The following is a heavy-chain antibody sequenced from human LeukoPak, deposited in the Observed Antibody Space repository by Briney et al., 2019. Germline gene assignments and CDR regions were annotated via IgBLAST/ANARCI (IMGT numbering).Heavy chain of an antibody. CDR2: ISSSSSTI. V-gene: IGHV3-48*01. CDR3: ARDLDFDY. CDR1: GFTFSSYS. Sequence: GGSLRLSCAASGFTFSSYSMNWVRQAPGKGLEWVSYISSSSSTIYYADSVKGRFTISSVNAKNSLYLQMNSLRAEDTAVYYCARDLDFDYWGQGTLVTASS. J-gene: IGHJ4*02.